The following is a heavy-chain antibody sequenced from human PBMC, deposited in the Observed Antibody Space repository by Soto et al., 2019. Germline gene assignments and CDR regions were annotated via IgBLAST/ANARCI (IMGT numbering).Heavy chain of an antibody. CDR2: IRSKANSYAT. Sequence: EVQLVESGGGLVQPGGSLKLSCAASGFTFSGSAMHWVRQASGKGLEWVGRIRSKANSYATAYVASVTGRFTISRDDSKNTAYLQMNRLKTEDTAVYYCTSQGYSYGLVYWGQGTVVTVSS. J-gene: IGHJ4*02. D-gene: IGHD5-18*01. CDR3: TSQGYSYGLVY. CDR1: GFTFSGSA. V-gene: IGHV3-73*02.